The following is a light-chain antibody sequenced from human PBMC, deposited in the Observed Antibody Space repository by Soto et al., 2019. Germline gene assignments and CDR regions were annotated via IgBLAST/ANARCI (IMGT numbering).Light chain of an antibody. CDR2: GNS. V-gene: IGLV1-40*01. J-gene: IGLJ1*01. Sequence: QSVLTQPPSVSGAPGQRVTISCTGSSSNIGAGYDVHWYQQLPGTAPKLLIYGNSNRPSGVPDRFSGSKSGTSASLAITGLQAEDEADYYCQSYDSSLSGRNYVLGTGTKLTVL. CDR1: SSNIGAGYD. CDR3: QSYDSSLSGRNYV.